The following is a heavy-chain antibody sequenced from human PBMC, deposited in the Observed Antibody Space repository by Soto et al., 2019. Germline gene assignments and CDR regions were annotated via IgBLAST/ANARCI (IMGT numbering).Heavy chain of an antibody. V-gene: IGHV4-31*03. Sequence: QVQLQESGPGLVKPSQTLSLTCTVSGGSIIDGQTYLNWIRQNPKSGLEWMAYINYRGTTNYSPALKSRILISIDTSKNQFALRLTSVTAADTAVYYCARDAPGVAPYWGQGTLVTVSS. J-gene: IGHJ4*02. CDR1: GGSIIDGQTY. CDR3: ARDAPGVAPY. D-gene: IGHD2-15*01. CDR2: INYRGTT.